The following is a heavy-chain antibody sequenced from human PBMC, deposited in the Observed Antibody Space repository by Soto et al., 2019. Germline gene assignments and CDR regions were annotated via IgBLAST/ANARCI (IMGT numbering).Heavy chain of an antibody. CDR3: VSQRTTVPTQAYFDY. Sequence: SETLSLTGTVSGGSVTNSSYYWGWIRQSPGKGLEWIGSVYYRGRSYSKSSVKSRVTIAVDTSKNRFSLSLNSVTASDTAVYFCVSQRTTVPTQAYFDYWRPGALVTVSS. CDR2: VYYRGRS. D-gene: IGHD4-17*01. J-gene: IGHJ4*02. V-gene: IGHV4-39*01. CDR1: GGSVTNSSYY.